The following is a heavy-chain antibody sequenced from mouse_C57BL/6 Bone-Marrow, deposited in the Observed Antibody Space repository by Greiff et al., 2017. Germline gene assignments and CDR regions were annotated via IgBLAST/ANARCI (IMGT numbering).Heavy chain of an antibody. CDR1: GYTFTSYW. J-gene: IGHJ2*01. CDR2: IHPNSGST. D-gene: IGHD1-1*01. Sequence: QVQLQQPGAELVKPGASVKLSCKASGYTFTSYWMHWVKQRPGQGLEWIGMIHPNSGSTNYNEKFKSKATLTVDKSSSTAYMQLSSLTSEDSAVYYIAPYYYGSSPFYFDYWGQGTTLTVSS. V-gene: IGHV1-64*01. CDR3: APYYYGSSPFYFDY.